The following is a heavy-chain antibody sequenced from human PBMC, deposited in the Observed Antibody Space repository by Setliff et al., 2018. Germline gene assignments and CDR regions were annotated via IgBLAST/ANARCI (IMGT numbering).Heavy chain of an antibody. CDR2: IDSSSTWI. V-gene: IGHV3-21*04. CDR3: VKSDRDSSGWYPDY. CDR1: GFTFSSYT. Sequence: GSLRLSCAASGFTFSSYTMNWVRQAPGQGLEWVSSIDSSSTWIYYADSVRGRFTISRDNAKNSLYLQMNSLTTEDTAFYYCVKSDRDSSGWYPDYWGQGTLVTVSS. D-gene: IGHD6-19*01. J-gene: IGHJ4*02.